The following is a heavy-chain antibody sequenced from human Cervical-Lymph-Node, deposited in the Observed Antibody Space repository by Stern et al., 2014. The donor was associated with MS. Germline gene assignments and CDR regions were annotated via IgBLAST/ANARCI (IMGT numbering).Heavy chain of an antibody. Sequence: QLQLQESGPGLVKPSETLSLTCAVSGGSISSRYWGWIRQPPGKGLEWIGLISHSGDTKYNPSLKSRATISLDTSKNPFPLKVTPGTAADTAVYYCARLSTAVDFWGQGTLVTVSS. J-gene: IGHJ4*02. CDR3: ARLSTAVDF. CDR1: GGSISSRY. CDR2: ISHSGDT. V-gene: IGHV4-59*08.